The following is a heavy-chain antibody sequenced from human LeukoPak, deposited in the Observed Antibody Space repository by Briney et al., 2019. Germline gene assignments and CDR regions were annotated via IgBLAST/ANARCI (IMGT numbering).Heavy chain of an antibody. D-gene: IGHD3-22*01. CDR2: ISYDGSNK. V-gene: IGHV3-30*04. J-gene: IGHJ4*02. CDR1: GFTFSSYP. CDR3: ARGGEYYYDSSGTEY. Sequence: GGSLRLSCAASGFTFSSYPLHWVRQAPGKGLEWVAVISYDGSNKDYADSVKGRFTISRDNSKSTLYLQMNSLRAEDTAVYYCARGGEYYYDSSGTEYWGQGTLVTVSS.